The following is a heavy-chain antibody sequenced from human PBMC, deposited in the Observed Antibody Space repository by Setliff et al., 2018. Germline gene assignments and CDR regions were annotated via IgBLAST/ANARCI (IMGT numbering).Heavy chain of an antibody. J-gene: IGHJ4*02. CDR2: NSV. Sequence: GASVKVSCKTSGYSFTNYGINWVRQAPGQGLEWMGWNSVYARGFQGRVTMTIDTPTSTAYMELRSLRSDDTAVYYCARGPPDFVVVPAAAKFDYWGPGTLVTVSS. CDR3: ARGPPDFVVVPAAAKFDY. V-gene: IGHV1-18*01. CDR1: GYSFTNYG. D-gene: IGHD2-2*01.